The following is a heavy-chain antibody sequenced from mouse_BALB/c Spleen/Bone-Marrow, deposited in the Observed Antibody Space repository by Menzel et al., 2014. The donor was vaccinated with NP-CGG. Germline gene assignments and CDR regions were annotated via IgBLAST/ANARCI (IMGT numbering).Heavy chain of an antibody. V-gene: IGHV5-17*02. CDR2: ISSGSSTI. Sequence: EVQLVESGGGLVQPGGSRKLSCAASGFTFSSFGTHWVRQAPEKGLEWVAYISSGSSTIYYADTVKDRFTISRDNPKNTLFLQMTSLRSEDTAMYYCARSRGNYLYYAMDYWGQGTSVTVSS. CDR3: ARSRGNYLYYAMDY. J-gene: IGHJ4*01. D-gene: IGHD2-1*01. CDR1: GFTFSSFG.